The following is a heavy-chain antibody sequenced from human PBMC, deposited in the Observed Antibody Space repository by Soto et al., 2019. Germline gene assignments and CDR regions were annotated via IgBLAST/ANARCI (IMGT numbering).Heavy chain of an antibody. D-gene: IGHD2-21*02. CDR1: GGNVNMDY. V-gene: IGHV3-53*01. CDR3: TRDGRGLGRLSLFEY. Sequence: GGSLRVSCVDSGGNVNMDYMNWVRQTAGKGLEWVASIYSGETTYYADSVRGRFTISSDKSKNTLYFQLSSLRIEDTAVYYCTRDGRGLGRLSLFEYWGQGVLVTVSS. CDR2: IYSGETT. J-gene: IGHJ4*02.